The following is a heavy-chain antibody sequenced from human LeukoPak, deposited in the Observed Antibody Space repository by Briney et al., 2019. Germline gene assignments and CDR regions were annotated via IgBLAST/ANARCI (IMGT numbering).Heavy chain of an antibody. V-gene: IGHV4-4*07. CDR1: GGSISSYY. CDR3: ARDSDSSGWYGFDY. Sequence: SETLSLTCTVSGGSISSYYWSWIRQPAGKGLEWIGRIYTSGGTNYNPSLKSRVTMSVDTSKNQFSLKLSSVTAADTAVYYCARDSDSSGWYGFDYWGQGTLVTVSS. D-gene: IGHD6-19*01. J-gene: IGHJ4*02. CDR2: IYTSGGT.